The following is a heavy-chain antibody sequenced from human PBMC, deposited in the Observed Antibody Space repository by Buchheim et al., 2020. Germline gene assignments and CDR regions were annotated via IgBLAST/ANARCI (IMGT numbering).Heavy chain of an antibody. J-gene: IGHJ4*02. CDR2: ISYDGSNK. CDR1: GFTFSSYA. V-gene: IGHV3-30-3*01. Sequence: QVQLVESGGGVVQPGRSLRLSCAASGFTFSSYAMPWVRQAPGKGLEWVAVISYDGSNKYYADSVKGRFTISRDNSKNTLYLLMNSLRAEDTAVYYCARDVDYWGQGTL. CDR3: ARDVDY.